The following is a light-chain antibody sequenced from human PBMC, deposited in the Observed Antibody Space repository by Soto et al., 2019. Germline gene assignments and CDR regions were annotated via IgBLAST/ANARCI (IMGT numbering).Light chain of an antibody. J-gene: IGKJ2*01. CDR3: QQSYGTPYT. V-gene: IGKV1-39*01. CDR2: AAS. Sequence: DIQMTQSPSSLSASVGDRVTITCRASQTISNYLNWYQQKPGKAPNLLIFAASSLQSGVPSRFSGSGSGTDFTLTISSLQPEDFATYYCQQSYGTPYTFGQGTKLEI. CDR1: QTISNY.